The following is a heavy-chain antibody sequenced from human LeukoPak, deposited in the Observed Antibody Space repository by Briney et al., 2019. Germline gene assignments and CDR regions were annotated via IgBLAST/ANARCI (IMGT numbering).Heavy chain of an antibody. CDR3: ARRGRGEAVAPFDI. J-gene: IGHJ3*02. CDR1: GGSISSYY. CDR2: IYYSGST. Sequence: PSETLSLTCTVSGGSISSYYWSWIRQPPGKGLEWIGYIYYSGSTNHNPSLKSRVTISVDTSKNQFSLKLSSVTAADTAVYYCARRGRGEAVAPFDIWGQGTMVTVSS. D-gene: IGHD6-19*01. V-gene: IGHV4-59*08.